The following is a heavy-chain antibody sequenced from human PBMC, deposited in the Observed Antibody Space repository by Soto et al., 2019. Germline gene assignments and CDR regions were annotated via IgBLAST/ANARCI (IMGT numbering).Heavy chain of an antibody. V-gene: IGHV3-13*05. CDR3: ARAYLGRLPRRADYYYAMDV. J-gene: IGHJ6*02. CDR2: LGAARDQ. D-gene: IGHD2-15*01. Sequence: EVQLVESGGGSVQPGESLRLSCAASGFSFRDYDMHWVRQRKGKGLEWVSALGAARDQYYVGSVKGRFSVSRDNAQNSLFLQMNSLRVDDTAVYFCARAYLGRLPRRADYYYAMDVWGRGTTVTVSS. CDR1: GFSFRDYD.